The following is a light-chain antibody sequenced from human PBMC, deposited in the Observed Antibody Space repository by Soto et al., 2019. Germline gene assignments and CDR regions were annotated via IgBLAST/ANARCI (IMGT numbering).Light chain of an antibody. V-gene: IGKV1-9*01. CDR3: QQLWTYPLS. Sequence: DTQLTQSPSFLSASVGARVTIACRASQDVSRSVGWYQQKPGTAPILLFSAASTLNSGVPSRFSGSGSGTDFTLTICSLQPEDFATYLCQQLWTYPLSFGGGTKVDTK. CDR1: QDVSRS. J-gene: IGKJ4*01. CDR2: AAS.